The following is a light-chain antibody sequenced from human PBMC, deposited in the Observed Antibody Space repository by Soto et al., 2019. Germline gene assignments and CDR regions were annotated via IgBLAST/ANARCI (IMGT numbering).Light chain of an antibody. CDR1: QSVSSSY. CDR2: GAS. J-gene: IGKJ2*01. V-gene: IGKV3-20*01. CDR3: HCQQFAESSLYT. Sequence: EIVLTQSPGTLSLSPGERATLSCRASQSVSSSYLAWYQQKPGQAPRLLIYGASNRATGIPDRFSGRGSGTNFTLPISRLEPEVFSFYYCHCQQFAESSLYTFGRGTKVNIK.